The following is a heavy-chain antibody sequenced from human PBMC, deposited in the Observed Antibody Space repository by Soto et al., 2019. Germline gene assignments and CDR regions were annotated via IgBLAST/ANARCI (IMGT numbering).Heavy chain of an antibody. CDR1: GYTFISHG. D-gene: IGHD2-15*01. V-gene: IGHV1-18*04. J-gene: IGHJ6*02. Sequence: QVQLVQSGVEVKKPGASVKVSCKASGYTFISHGISWVRQAPGQGLAWMGWISGKNGNTNYAQKLQGRVTLTTDTSTSTAYMELRSLRSDDTGVYYCARVSSSIVVVPDYGMDVWGQGTTVTVSS. CDR3: ARVSSSIVVVPDYGMDV. CDR2: ISGKNGNT.